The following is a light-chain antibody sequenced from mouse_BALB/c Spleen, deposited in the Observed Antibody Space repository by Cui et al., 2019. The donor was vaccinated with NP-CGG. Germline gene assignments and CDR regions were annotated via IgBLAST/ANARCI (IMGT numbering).Light chain of an antibody. CDR1: TGAVTTSNY. V-gene: IGLV1*01. CDR3: ALWYSNHWV. CDR2: GIN. Sequence: QAVVTQESALTTSPGETVTLTCRSSTGAVTTSNYANWVQERPDHLFTGLIGGINNRAPGVPARFSGSLIGDKAALSIIGAQTEDEAVYFRALWYSNHWVFGGGTKLTVL. J-gene: IGLJ1*01.